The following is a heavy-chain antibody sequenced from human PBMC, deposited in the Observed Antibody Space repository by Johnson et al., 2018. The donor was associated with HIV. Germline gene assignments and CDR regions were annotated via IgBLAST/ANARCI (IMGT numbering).Heavy chain of an antibody. CDR1: GFTFSSYA. J-gene: IGHJ3*02. V-gene: IGHV3-74*02. D-gene: IGHD2-15*01. CDR3: ARSAGLLGRAFDI. Sequence: QLVESGGGLVQPGWSLRLSCAASGFTFSSYAMHWVRQAPGKGLVWVSRIKGDGSTIFYADFVKGRFTISRDNAKNTLYLQMNSLRAEDTAVYYCARSAGLLGRAFDIWGQGTMVTVSS. CDR2: IKGDGSTI.